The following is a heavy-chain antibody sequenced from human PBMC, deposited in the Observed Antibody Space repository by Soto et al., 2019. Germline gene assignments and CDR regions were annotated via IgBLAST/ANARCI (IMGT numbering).Heavy chain of an antibody. CDR2: IRSKTFGGTT. Sequence: GGSLRLSCTASGFTFGDYAMSWFRQAPGKGLEWVGFIRSKTFGGTTEYAAAVKGRFIISRDDSKSIAYLQMDSLKTEDTAVYYCSRIRTSMIVVVSDYWGQGTLVTISS. J-gene: IGHJ4*02. CDR3: SRIRTSMIVVVSDY. D-gene: IGHD3-22*01. V-gene: IGHV3-49*03. CDR1: GFTFGDYA.